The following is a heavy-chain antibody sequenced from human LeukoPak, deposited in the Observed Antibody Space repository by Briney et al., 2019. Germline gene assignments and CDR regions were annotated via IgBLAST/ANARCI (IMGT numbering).Heavy chain of an antibody. V-gene: IGHV1-8*03. CDR1: GYTFTSYD. J-gene: IGHJ4*02. CDR2: MNPNSGNT. Sequence: ASVKVSCKASGYTFTSYDINWVRQATGQGLEWMGWMNPNSGNTGYAQKFQGRVTITRNTSISTAYMELSRLRSEDTAVYYCARGRRQLVPFDYWGQGTLVTVSS. D-gene: IGHD6-13*01. CDR3: ARGRRQLVPFDY.